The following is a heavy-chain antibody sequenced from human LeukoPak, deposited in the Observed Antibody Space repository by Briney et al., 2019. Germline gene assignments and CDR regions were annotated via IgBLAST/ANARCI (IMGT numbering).Heavy chain of an antibody. V-gene: IGHV3-7*03. CDR3: AKDGPYYDFWSGYHSDAFDI. CDR2: MKQDGSEK. CDR1: GFSFSDYW. J-gene: IGHJ3*02. Sequence: GGSLRLSCAAFGFSFSDYWMSWVRQAPGKGLEWVANMKQDGSEKYYVDSVKGRFTISRDNAKNSLSLQMNSLRAEDTAVYYCAKDGPYYDFWSGYHSDAFDIWGQGTMVTVSS. D-gene: IGHD3-3*01.